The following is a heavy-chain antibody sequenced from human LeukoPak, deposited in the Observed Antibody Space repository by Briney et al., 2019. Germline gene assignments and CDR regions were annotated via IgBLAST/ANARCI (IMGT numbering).Heavy chain of an antibody. J-gene: IGHJ4*02. Sequence: SVKVSCKASGGTFSSYAISWVRQAPGQGLKWMGGIIPIFGTANYAQKFQGRVTITADESTSTAYMELSSLRSEDTAVYYCARDLGSGGAFDYWGQGTLVTVSS. CDR2: IIPIFGTA. CDR1: GGTFSSYA. V-gene: IGHV1-69*13. D-gene: IGHD3-10*01. CDR3: ARDLGSGGAFDY.